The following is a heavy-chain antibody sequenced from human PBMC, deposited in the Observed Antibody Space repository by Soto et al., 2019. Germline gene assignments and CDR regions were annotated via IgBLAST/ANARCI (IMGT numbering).Heavy chain of an antibody. Sequence: GGSLRLSCAASGFTFSSYAMSWVRQAPGKGLEWVSAISGSGGSTYYADSVKGRFTISRDNSKNTLYLQMNSLRAEDTAVYYCPKVPGSSYGPYYYWGQGTLVTVSS. CDR1: GFTFSSYA. D-gene: IGHD5-18*01. V-gene: IGHV3-23*01. J-gene: IGHJ4*02. CDR3: PKVPGSSYGPYYY. CDR2: ISGSGGST.